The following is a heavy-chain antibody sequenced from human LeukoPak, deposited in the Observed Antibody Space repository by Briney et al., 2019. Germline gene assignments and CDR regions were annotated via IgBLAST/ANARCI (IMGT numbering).Heavy chain of an antibody. CDR3: ARAKGWNDYYFDY. CDR1: GYSISSGYY. D-gene: IGHD1-1*01. V-gene: IGHV4-38-2*02. J-gene: IGHJ4*02. Sequence: SETLSLTCTVSGYSISSGYYWGWIRQPPGKGLEWIGSIYHSGSTYYNPSLKSRVTISVDTSKNQYSLKLSSVTAADTAVYYCARAKGWNDYYFDYWGQGTLVTVSS. CDR2: IYHSGST.